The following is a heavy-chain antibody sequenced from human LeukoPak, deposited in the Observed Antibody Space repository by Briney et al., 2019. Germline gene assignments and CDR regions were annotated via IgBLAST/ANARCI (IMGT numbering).Heavy chain of an antibody. CDR3: ARGGIAVAGTDY. CDR2: IYYSGST. J-gene: IGHJ4*02. D-gene: IGHD6-19*01. CDR1: GGSISSHY. Sequence: SETLSLTCTVSGGSISSHYWSWIRQPPGKGLEWIGYIYYSGSTNYNPSLKSRVTISVDTSKNQFSPRLSSVTAADTAVYYCARGGIAVAGTDYWGQGTLVTVSS. V-gene: IGHV4-59*11.